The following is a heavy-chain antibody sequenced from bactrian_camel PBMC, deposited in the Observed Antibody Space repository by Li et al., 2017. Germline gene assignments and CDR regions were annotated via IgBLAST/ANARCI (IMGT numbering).Heavy chain of an antibody. D-gene: IGHD1*01. CDR2: IDTDGGT. V-gene: IGHV3S42*01. Sequence: DVQLVESGGGSVQAGGSLRLSCVVSGNTYDTSYMGWFRQYPGKEREGVAAIDTDGGTRYADSVKGRFTISQDNAKHTLDLQMSSLTPEDTAVYYCVVLNPCSLSLASVTQWGQGTQVTVS. CDR1: GNTYDTSY. J-gene: IGHJ4*01. CDR3: VVLNPCSLSLASVTQ.